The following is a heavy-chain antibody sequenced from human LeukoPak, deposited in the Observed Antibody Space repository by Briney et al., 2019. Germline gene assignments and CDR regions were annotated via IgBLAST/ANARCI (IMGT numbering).Heavy chain of an antibody. J-gene: IGHJ4*02. CDR1: GGSISSGSYY. CDR2: IYTSGST. Sequence: PSETLSLTCTVSGGSISSGSYYWRWIRQPAGKGLEWIGRIYTSGSTNYHPSLKSRVTISVDTSKNQFSLKLSSVTAADTAVYYCARDGGSGWYPLWGQGTLVTVSS. V-gene: IGHV4-61*02. CDR3: ARDGGSGWYPL. D-gene: IGHD6-19*01.